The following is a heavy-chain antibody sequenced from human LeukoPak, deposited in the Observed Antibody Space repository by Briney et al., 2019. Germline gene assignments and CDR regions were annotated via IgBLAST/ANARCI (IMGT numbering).Heavy chain of an antibody. D-gene: IGHD3-22*01. J-gene: IGHJ4*02. V-gene: IGHV4-39*01. CDR3: ARSGRDPVYGLYYDSSGYYYVFDY. CDR1: GGSISSSSYY. Sequence: PSETLSLTCTVSGGSISSSSYYWGWIRQPPGKGLEWIGSIYYSGSTYYNPSLKSRVTISVYTSKNQFSLKLSSVTAADTAVYYCARSGRDPVYGLYYDSSGYYYVFDYWGQGTLVTVSS. CDR2: IYYSGST.